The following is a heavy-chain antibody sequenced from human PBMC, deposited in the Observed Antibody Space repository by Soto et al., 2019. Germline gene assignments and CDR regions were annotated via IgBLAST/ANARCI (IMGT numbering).Heavy chain of an antibody. Sequence: QLQLQESGPGLVKPSETLSLTCTVSGGSISSSSYYWGWIRQPPGKGLEWIGSIYYSGSTYYNPSLKSRVTISVDTSKNQFSLKLSSVTAADTAVYYCARHAAGLFLGFDYWGQGTLVTVSS. J-gene: IGHJ4*02. V-gene: IGHV4-39*01. CDR3: ARHAAGLFLGFDY. CDR1: GGSISSSSYY. D-gene: IGHD3-3*01. CDR2: IYYSGST.